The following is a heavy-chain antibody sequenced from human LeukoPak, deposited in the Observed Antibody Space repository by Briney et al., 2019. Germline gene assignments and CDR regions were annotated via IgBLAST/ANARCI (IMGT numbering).Heavy chain of an antibody. CDR3: ARDRRDYYDSSGFDY. CDR1: RFTFSSYW. J-gene: IGHJ4*02. V-gene: IGHV3-74*01. Sequence: GGSLRLSCAASRFTFSSYWMHWVRQAPGEGLVWVSSINPGGTITSYADSVKGRFTISRDNAKNTLYLQMNSLRAEDTAVYYCARDRRDYYDSSGFDYWGQGTLVTVSS. D-gene: IGHD3-22*01. CDR2: INPGGTIT.